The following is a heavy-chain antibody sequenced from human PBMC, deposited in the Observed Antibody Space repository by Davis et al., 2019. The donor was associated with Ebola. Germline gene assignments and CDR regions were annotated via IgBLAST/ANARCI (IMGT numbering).Heavy chain of an antibody. CDR3: ARRAGFQYYYGMDV. D-gene: IGHD3-10*01. Sequence: MPSETLSLTCTVSGVSIRSGDHYWSWIRQAPGKGLEWMGFIFYTGITYYNPSLKSRLTISIDASKKKFSLDLSSVTAADAAVYYCARRAGFQYYYGMDVWGKGTTVTVSS. J-gene: IGHJ6*04. V-gene: IGHV4-30-4*01. CDR1: GVSIRSGDHY. CDR2: IFYTGIT.